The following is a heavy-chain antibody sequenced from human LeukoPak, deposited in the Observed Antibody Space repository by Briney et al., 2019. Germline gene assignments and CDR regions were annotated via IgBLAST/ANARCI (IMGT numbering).Heavy chain of an antibody. V-gene: IGHV3-9*01. CDR2: ISWNSGSI. Sequence: GGSLRLSCAASGVTFDDYAMHWVRQAPGKGLEWVSGISWNSGSIGYADSVKGRFTISRDNAKNSLYLQMNSLRAEDTALYYCAKDIGSSSSWYFDLWGRGTLVTVSS. CDR3: AKDIGSSSSWYFDL. J-gene: IGHJ2*01. CDR1: GVTFDDYA. D-gene: IGHD6-13*01.